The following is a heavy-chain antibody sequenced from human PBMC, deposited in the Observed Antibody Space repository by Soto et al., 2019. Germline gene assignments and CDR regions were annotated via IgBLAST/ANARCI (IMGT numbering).Heavy chain of an antibody. CDR1: GFTFNTYG. D-gene: IGHD2-15*01. J-gene: IGHJ6*02. Sequence: QVQLVESGGGVVQPGRSLRLSCAASGFTFNTYGMIWVRQAPGKGLEWVAIIWYGGSLKYYADSMKGRFTISRDNSKNTMYLQRNSLRAEDTAVYYCARVDCTGGSCKHYAYYPMDVWGQGTTVTVSS. CDR2: IWYGGSLK. CDR3: ARVDCTGGSCKHYAYYPMDV. V-gene: IGHV3-33*01.